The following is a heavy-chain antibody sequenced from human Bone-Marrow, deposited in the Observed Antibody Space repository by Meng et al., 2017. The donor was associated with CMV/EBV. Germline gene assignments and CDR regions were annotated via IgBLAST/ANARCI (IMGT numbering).Heavy chain of an antibody. D-gene: IGHD3-3*01. V-gene: IGHV3-23*01. CDR1: GGSISSSSYY. CDR2: ISSSGGST. Sequence: ETLSLTCTVSGGSISSSSYYWGWIRQPPGKGLEWVSTISSSGGSTYYADSVKGRFTISRDNSKNTLYLQMNSLRADDTAVYYCAKIGWGYDYSWGQGTLVTVSS. J-gene: IGHJ4*02. CDR3: AKIGWGYDYS.